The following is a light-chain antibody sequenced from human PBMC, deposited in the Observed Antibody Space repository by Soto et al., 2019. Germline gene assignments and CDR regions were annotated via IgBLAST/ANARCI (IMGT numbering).Light chain of an antibody. V-gene: IGLV2-14*01. CDR1: SSDVGGYDY. Sequence: QSALTQPASVSGSPGQSVTISCTGTSSDVGGYDYVSWYQQHPGTAPKLILYEVNNQPSGVSNRFSGSKSGNTASLIISGLQTEDEANYYCSAYTTSNTLIFGTGTKVTVL. J-gene: IGLJ1*01. CDR3: SAYTTSNTLI. CDR2: EVN.